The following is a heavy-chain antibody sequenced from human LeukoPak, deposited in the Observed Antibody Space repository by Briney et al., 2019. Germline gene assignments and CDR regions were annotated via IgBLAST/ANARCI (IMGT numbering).Heavy chain of an antibody. J-gene: IGHJ4*02. CDR2: INDDGTFT. Sequence: GGSLRLSCAASGFTVGSNYMSWVRQVPGKGLVWVSRINDDGTFTTYADSVKGRFTISRDNAKNTLYLQMNSLRAEDTAVYYCARSGLSRFGFWGQGTLVTVSS. CDR1: GFTVGSNY. CDR3: ARSGLSRFGF. D-gene: IGHD2/OR15-2a*01. V-gene: IGHV3-74*01.